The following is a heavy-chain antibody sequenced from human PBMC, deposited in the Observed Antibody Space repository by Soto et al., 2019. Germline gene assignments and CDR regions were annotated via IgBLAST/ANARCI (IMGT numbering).Heavy chain of an antibody. Sequence: SETLSLTCTVSGGSISSSSYYWGWIRQPPGKGLEWIGSIYYSGSTYYNPSLKSRVTISVDTSKNQFSLKLSSVTAADTAVYYCARAAAGGRDYWGQGTLVTVSS. CDR3: ARAAAGGRDY. J-gene: IGHJ4*02. CDR2: IYYSGST. D-gene: IGHD6-13*01. V-gene: IGHV4-39*01. CDR1: GGSISSSSYY.